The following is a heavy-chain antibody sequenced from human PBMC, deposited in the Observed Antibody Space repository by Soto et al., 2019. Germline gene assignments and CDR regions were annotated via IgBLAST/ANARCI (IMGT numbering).Heavy chain of an antibody. D-gene: IGHD3-3*01. Sequence: ASVKVSCKASGYTFTGYYMHWVRQAPGQGLEWMGWINPNSGGTNYAQKFQGWVTMTRDTSISTAYMELSRLRSDDTAVYYCARDRYGARSGYYSLYYYYYGMDVWGQGTTVTVSS. CDR2: INPNSGGT. CDR1: GYTFTGYY. V-gene: IGHV1-2*04. J-gene: IGHJ6*02. CDR3: ARDRYGARSGYYSLYYYYYGMDV.